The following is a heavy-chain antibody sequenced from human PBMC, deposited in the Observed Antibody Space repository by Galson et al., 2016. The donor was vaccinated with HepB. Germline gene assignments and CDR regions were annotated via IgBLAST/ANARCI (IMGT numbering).Heavy chain of an antibody. CDR1: GFTVSRDY. CDR2: IYSRGSA. D-gene: IGHD6-13*01. Sequence: SLRLSCAGSGFTVSRDYMSWGRQAPGQGLEWVSVIYSRGSAYYADSVKGRFTISRDNSKNTLYLQMNSLKAEDTAVYYCARDWGSSWCLHWGQGTLVTVSS. V-gene: IGHV3-66*01. CDR3: ARDWGSSWCLH. J-gene: IGHJ4*02.